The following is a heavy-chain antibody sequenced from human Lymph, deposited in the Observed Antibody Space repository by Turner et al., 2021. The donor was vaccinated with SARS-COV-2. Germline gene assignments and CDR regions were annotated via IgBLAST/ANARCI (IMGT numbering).Heavy chain of an antibody. CDR2: IIPILRIA. J-gene: IGHJ6*02. CDR1: GGTFSSYA. Sequence: QVQLVQSGAEVKKPGSSVKVSCKASGGTFSSYAISGVRQAPGQGLEGMGGIIPILRIATYAQKFQGRVTITADKSTSTAYMELSSLRSEDTAVFYCARVVGGFGELGYYYYYGMDVWGQGTTVTVSS. V-gene: IGHV1-69*10. D-gene: IGHD3-10*01. CDR3: ARVVGGFGELGYYYYYGMDV.